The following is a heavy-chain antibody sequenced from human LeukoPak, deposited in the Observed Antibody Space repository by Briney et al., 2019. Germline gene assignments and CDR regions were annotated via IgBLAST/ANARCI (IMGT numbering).Heavy chain of an antibody. D-gene: IGHD1-26*01. J-gene: IGHJ4*02. V-gene: IGHV4-61*02. Sequence: SETLSLTCTVSGDSISSNNYYWNWIRQPAGKGLEWIGRIYISGSTNYNPSLKSRVSISVDTSKNQFSLKLSSVTAADTAVYYCARGKVGAGDYWGQGTLVTVSS. CDR3: ARGKVGAGDY. CDR1: GDSISSNNYY. CDR2: IYISGST.